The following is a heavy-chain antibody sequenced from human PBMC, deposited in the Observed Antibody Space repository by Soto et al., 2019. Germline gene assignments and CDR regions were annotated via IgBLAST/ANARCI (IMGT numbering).Heavy chain of an antibody. J-gene: IGHJ5*02. Sequence: QITLKESGPSLVKPTQTLTLPCTISGFSLTTTGVGVVWIRQPQGKALEWLALIFWGDDKHYSQSLSSRLHVTKDTTKNQVVLTLTNVDPADTGTYFCAHAGGLEEWLYRLDLWGQGTMVTVSS. CDR2: IFWGDDK. CDR1: GFSLTTTGVG. CDR3: AHAGGLEEWLYRLDL. V-gene: IGHV2-5*02. D-gene: IGHD6-19*01.